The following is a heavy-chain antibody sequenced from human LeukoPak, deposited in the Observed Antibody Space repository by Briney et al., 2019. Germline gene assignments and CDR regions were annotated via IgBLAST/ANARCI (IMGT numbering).Heavy chain of an antibody. D-gene: IGHD3-10*01. J-gene: IGHJ6*02. CDR2: INHSGST. CDR3: ARGYGSGSSPLYYYYGMDV. CDR1: GGSLSGYY. Sequence: SETLSLACAVYGGSLSGYYWSWIRQPPGKGLEWIGEINHSGSTNYNPSLKSRVTISVDTSKNQFSLKLSSVTAADTAVYYCARGYGSGSSPLYYYYGMDVWGQGTTVTVSS. V-gene: IGHV4-34*01.